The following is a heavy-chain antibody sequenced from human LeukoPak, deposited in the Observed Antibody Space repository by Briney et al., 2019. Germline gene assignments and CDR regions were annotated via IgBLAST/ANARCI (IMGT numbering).Heavy chain of an antibody. CDR3: ARRSPIAAAGTRRLED. CDR1: GFTFSSYG. V-gene: IGHV3-33*01. D-gene: IGHD6-13*01. CDR2: IWYDGSNK. J-gene: IGHJ4*02. Sequence: GGSLRLSCAASGFTFSSYGMHWVRQAPGKGLEWVAVIWYDGSNKYYADSVKGRFTISRDNSKNTLYLQMNSLRAEDTAVYYCARRSPIAAAGTRRLEDWGQGTLVTVSS.